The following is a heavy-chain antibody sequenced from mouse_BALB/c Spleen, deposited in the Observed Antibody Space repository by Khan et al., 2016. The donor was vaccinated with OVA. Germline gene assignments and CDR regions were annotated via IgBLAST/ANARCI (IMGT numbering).Heavy chain of an antibody. J-gene: IGHJ2*01. V-gene: IGHV3-2*02. CDR1: GYSITSGYA. CDR2: ISYSGVT. CDR3: ARGNYYGYYFDY. Sequence: EVQLQESGPGLVKPSQSLSLTCTVTGYSITSGYAWNWIRQFPGNQLEWMGYISYSGVTSYNPSLISRISITRDTSKNQFFLQLNSLTTEDTATYYCARGNYYGYYFDYWGQGTTLTVSS. D-gene: IGHD1-1*01.